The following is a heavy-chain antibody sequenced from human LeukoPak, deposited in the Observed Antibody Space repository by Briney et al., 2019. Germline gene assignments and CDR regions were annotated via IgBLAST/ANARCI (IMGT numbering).Heavy chain of an antibody. J-gene: IGHJ4*02. CDR3: AKDGGAIVVVPAAMNY. D-gene: IGHD2-2*01. V-gene: IGHV3-30*18. Sequence: PGGSLRLSCAASGFTFSSYGMHWVRQAPGKGLEWVAVIPYDGSNKYYADSVKGRFTISRDNSKNTLYLQMNSLRAEDTAVYHCAKDGGAIVVVPAAMNYWGQGTLVTVSS. CDR1: GFTFSSYG. CDR2: IPYDGSNK.